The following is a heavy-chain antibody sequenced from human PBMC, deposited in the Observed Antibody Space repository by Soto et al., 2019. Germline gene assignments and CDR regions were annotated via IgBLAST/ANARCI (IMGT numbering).Heavy chain of an antibody. V-gene: IGHV4-39*01. CDR2: IYYSGST. Sequence: QLQLQESGPGLVKPSETLSLTCTVSGGSISSSSYYWVWIRQPPGKGLEWIGTIYYSGSTYYNPSLKSRVTISVDTSQTQFSLKLSSVTAADTAVYYCASLRWDPYTNGLDVWGQGTTVTVSS. CDR3: ASLRWDPYTNGLDV. D-gene: IGHD2-8*01. CDR1: GGSISSSSYY. J-gene: IGHJ6*02.